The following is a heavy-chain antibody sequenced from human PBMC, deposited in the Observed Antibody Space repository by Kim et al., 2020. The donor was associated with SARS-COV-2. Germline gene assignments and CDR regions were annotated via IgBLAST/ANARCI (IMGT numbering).Heavy chain of an antibody. CDR2: MSGSGGST. CDR3: AKDERMVYSSGWPPYFDY. V-gene: IGHV3-23*01. D-gene: IGHD6-19*01. CDR1: GFTFRNYA. J-gene: IGHJ4*02. Sequence: GGSLRLSCAASGFTFRNYAMSWVRQAPGKGLEWVSEMSGSGGSTYYADSVKGRFTISRDNSKNTLYLQLNSLRAEDTAVYFCAKDERMVYSSGWPPYFDYWGQGILVTVSS.